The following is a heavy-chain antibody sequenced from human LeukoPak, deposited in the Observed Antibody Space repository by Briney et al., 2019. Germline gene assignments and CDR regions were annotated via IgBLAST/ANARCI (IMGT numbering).Heavy chain of an antibody. D-gene: IGHD5-18*01. J-gene: IGHJ4*02. V-gene: IGHV3-21*01. CDR3: ARVGYSYGSHFDY. Sequence: GGSLRLSCAASGFSLSRYWMSWVRQAPGKGLEWVSSISSSSSYIYYADSVKGRFTISRDNAKNSLYLQMNSLRAEDTAVYYCARVGYSYGSHFDYWGQGTLVTVSS. CDR2: ISSSSSYI. CDR1: GFSLSRYW.